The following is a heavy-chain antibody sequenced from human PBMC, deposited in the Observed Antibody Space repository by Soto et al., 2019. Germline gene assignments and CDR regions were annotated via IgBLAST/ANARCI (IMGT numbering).Heavy chain of an antibody. Sequence: EVQLVETGGGLIQPGGSLRLSCAASGFTVSSNYMSWVRQAPGKGLEWVSVIYSGGSTYYADSVKGRFTISRDNSKNTLYPQMNSLRAEDAAVYYCARGDPGSRLFDYWGQGTLVTVSS. CDR1: GFTVSSNY. CDR2: IYSGGST. D-gene: IGHD3-10*01. J-gene: IGHJ4*02. CDR3: ARGDPGSRLFDY. V-gene: IGHV3-53*02.